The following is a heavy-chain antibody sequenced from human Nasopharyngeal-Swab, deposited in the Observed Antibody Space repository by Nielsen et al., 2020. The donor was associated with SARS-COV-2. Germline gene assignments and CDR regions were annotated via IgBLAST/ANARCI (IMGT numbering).Heavy chain of an antibody. J-gene: IGHJ3*02. D-gene: IGHD2-21*01. CDR2: IYYSGST. Sequence: SETLSLTCTVSGGSISSSSYYWGWIRQPPGKGLEWIGSIYYSGSTYYNPSLKSRVTISVDTSKNQFSLKLSSVTAADTAVYYCARDGSLSLLDAFDIWGQGTMVTVSS. CDR3: ARDGSLSLLDAFDI. V-gene: IGHV4-39*02. CDR1: GGSISSSSYY.